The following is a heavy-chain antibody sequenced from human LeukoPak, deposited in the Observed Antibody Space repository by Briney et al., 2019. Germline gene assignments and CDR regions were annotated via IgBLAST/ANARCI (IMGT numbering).Heavy chain of an antibody. CDR2: IYPRDSIT. Sequence: GESLKISCKVSGYSFPTYWIAWVRQMPGKGLEWMGIIYPRDSITVYSPYFQGQVTISTDKSISTAYLQWSTLRTSDTAMFYCARLLSDTIGRAYDVWGQGTMVTVSS. J-gene: IGHJ3*01. CDR3: ARLLSDTIGRAYDV. CDR1: GYSFPTYW. D-gene: IGHD1-1*01. V-gene: IGHV5-51*01.